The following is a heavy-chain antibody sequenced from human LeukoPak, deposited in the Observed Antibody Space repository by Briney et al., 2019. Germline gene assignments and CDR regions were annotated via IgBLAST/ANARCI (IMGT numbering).Heavy chain of an antibody. D-gene: IGHD6-13*01. Sequence: SVKVSCKASGGTFSSYAISWVRQAPGQGLEWMGGIIPIFGAANYAQKFQGRVTITTDESTSTAHMELSSLRSEDTAVYYCAREASYSSSWYNHFDYWGQGTLVTVSS. CDR2: IIPIFGAA. CDR3: AREASYSSSWYNHFDY. V-gene: IGHV1-69*05. J-gene: IGHJ4*02. CDR1: GGTFSSYA.